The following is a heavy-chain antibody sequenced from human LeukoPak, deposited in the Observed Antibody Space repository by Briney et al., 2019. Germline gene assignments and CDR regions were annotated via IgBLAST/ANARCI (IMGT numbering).Heavy chain of an antibody. CDR1: GFTFDDYG. V-gene: IGHV3-7*03. CDR2: INHNGNVN. CDR3: ARGGGLDV. J-gene: IGHJ6*02. D-gene: IGHD3-16*01. Sequence: GGSLRLSCAASGFTFDDYGMSWARQAPGKGLEWVASINHNGNVNYYVDSVKGRFTISRDNAKNSLYLQMSNLRAEDTAVYFCARGGGLDVWGQGATVTVSS.